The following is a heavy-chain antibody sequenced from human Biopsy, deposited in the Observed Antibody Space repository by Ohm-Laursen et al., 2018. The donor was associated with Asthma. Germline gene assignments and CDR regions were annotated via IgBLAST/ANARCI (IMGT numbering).Heavy chain of an antibody. D-gene: IGHD6-19*01. CDR1: GYTFTSYA. J-gene: IGHJ3*02. Sequence: ASVKVSCKASGYTFTSYAMHWVRQAPGQRLEWMGWIDAGNGNTKYSQKFQGRVTITRDTSASTAYMELSSLRSEDTAVYYCASSIAVADSDAFDIWGQGTMVTVSS. CDR3: ASSIAVADSDAFDI. CDR2: IDAGNGNT. V-gene: IGHV1-3*01.